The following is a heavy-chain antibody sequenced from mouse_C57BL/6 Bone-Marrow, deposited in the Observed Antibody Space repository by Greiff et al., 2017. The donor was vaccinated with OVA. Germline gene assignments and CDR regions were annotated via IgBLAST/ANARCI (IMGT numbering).Heavy chain of an antibody. CDR3: ARWRITTVVATDYYFDY. V-gene: IGHV1-81*01. D-gene: IGHD1-1*01. CDR1: GYTFTSYG. J-gene: IGHJ2*01. Sequence: VQLQQSGAELARPGASVKLSCKASGYTFTSYGISWVKQRTGQGLEWIGEIYPRSGNTYYNEKFKGKATLTADKSSSTAYMELRSLTSEDSAVYFCARWRITTVVATDYYFDYWGQGTTLTVSS. CDR2: IYPRSGNT.